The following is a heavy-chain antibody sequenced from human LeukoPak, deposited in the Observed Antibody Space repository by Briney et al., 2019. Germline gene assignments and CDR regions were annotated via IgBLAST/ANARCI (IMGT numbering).Heavy chain of an antibody. Sequence: SETLSLTCAVSGGSISSSNWWSWVRQPPGKGLEWIGEIYHSGSSNYNPSLKSRVTISVDTSKNQFSLKLSSVTAADTAVYYCASKYYYDSSGYRGFFDYWGQGTLVTVSS. CDR1: GGSISSSNW. CDR2: IYHSGSS. D-gene: IGHD3-22*01. J-gene: IGHJ4*02. V-gene: IGHV4-4*02. CDR3: ASKYYYDSSGYRGFFDY.